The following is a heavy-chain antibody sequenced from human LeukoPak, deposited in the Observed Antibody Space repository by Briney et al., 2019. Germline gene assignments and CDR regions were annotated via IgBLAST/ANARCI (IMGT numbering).Heavy chain of an antibody. CDR3: ARGNHLHWYFDL. CDR2: IYYSGST. Sequence: SETLSLTCTVSGGSISSYYLSWIRQPPGKGLEWIGYIYYSGSTNYNPCLKSRVTISVDTSKNQFSLKLSSVTAADTAVYYCARGNHLHWYFDLWGRGTLVTVSS. V-gene: IGHV4-59*01. CDR1: GGSISSYY. D-gene: IGHD1-14*01. J-gene: IGHJ2*01.